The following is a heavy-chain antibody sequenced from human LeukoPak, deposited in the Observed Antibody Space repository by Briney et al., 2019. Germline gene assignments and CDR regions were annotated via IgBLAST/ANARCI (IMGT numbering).Heavy chain of an antibody. Sequence: SVKVSCKASRGTFSSYAISWVRQAPGQGLEWMGGIIPIFGTANFAQKFQGRVTITADESTSTAYMELSSLRSEDTAVYYCASRPGVATTPPSYYYYGMDVWGQGTTVTVSS. CDR2: IIPIFGTA. J-gene: IGHJ6*02. D-gene: IGHD5-12*01. CDR1: RGTFSSYA. CDR3: ASRPGVATTPPSYYYYGMDV. V-gene: IGHV1-69*13.